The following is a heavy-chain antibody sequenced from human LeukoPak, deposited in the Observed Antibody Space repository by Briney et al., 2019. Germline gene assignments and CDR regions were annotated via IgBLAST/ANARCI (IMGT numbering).Heavy chain of an antibody. CDR3: ARDAYSLFDY. Sequence: GGSLRLPCAASGFTFSNYWMSWVRQAPGKGLEWVANINQDGSEKYYVDSVKGRFTISRDNAKNSLFLQVNSLRAEDTAVYYCARDAYSLFDYWGQGTLVTVSS. V-gene: IGHV3-7*04. CDR1: GFTFSNYW. D-gene: IGHD2-21*01. J-gene: IGHJ4*02. CDR2: INQDGSEK.